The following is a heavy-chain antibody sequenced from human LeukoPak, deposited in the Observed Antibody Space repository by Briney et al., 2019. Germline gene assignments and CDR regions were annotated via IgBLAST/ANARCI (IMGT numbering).Heavy chain of an antibody. D-gene: IGHD1-26*01. Sequence: SVKVSCKASGYTFTSYDINWVRQAPGQGLEWMGGIIPIFGTANYAQKFQGRVTITADESTSTAYMELSSLRSEDTAVYYCARAVVGATEEWGQGTLVTVSS. CDR1: GYTFTSYD. CDR3: ARAVVGATEE. V-gene: IGHV1-69*13. J-gene: IGHJ4*02. CDR2: IIPIFGTA.